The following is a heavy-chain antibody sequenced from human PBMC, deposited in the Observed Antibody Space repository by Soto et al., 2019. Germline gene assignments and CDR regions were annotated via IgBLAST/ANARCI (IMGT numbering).Heavy chain of an antibody. CDR2: ISAYNGNT. J-gene: IGHJ5*02. D-gene: IGHD3-3*01. CDR1: GYTFTSYG. V-gene: IGHV1-18*01. Sequence: QVQLVQSGAEVKKPGASVKVSCKASGYTFTSYGISWVRQAPGQGLEWMGWISAYNGNTNYAQKLQGRVTMTTDTSTGTAYMELRSLRSDDTAVYYCARAPMGIFGVVSWFDPWGQGSLVTVSS. CDR3: ARAPMGIFGVVSWFDP.